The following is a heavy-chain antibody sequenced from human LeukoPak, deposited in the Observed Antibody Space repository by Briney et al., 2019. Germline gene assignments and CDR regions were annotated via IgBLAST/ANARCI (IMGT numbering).Heavy chain of an antibody. CDR1: GGSISSYY. V-gene: IGHV4-4*07. D-gene: IGHD3-22*01. CDR3: ARDGYDCCGYYYYFDC. J-gene: IGHJ4*02. Sequence: SETLSLTCTVSGGSISSYYWSWIRQPAGKGLEWIGRIYTSGSTNYNPSLKSRVTMSVDTSKNQFSLKLSSVTAADTAVYYCARDGYDCCGYYYYFDCWEQGTLVTVSS. CDR2: IYTSGST.